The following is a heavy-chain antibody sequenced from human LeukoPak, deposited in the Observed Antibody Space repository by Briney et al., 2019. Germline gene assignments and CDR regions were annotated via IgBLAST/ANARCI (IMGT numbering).Heavy chain of an antibody. D-gene: IGHD3-3*01. CDR2: INSDGSST. J-gene: IGHJ4*02. CDR3: ARIPYDFWSGPGPFDY. Sequence: GGSLRLSCAASGFTFSSYWMHWVRQAPGKGLVWVSRINSDGSSTSYADSVKGRFTISRDNAKNTLYLQMNSLRAEDTAVCYCARIPYDFWSGPGPFDYWGQGTLVTVSS. CDR1: GFTFSSYW. V-gene: IGHV3-74*01.